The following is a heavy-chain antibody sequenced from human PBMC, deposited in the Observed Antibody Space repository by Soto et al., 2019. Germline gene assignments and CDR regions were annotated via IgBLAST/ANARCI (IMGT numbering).Heavy chain of an antibody. V-gene: IGHV1-18*04. CDR3: ARAPQTVAGAGIWY. CDR1: GYTFTSYG. J-gene: IGHJ4*02. Sequence: GASVKVSCKASGYTFTSYGISWVRQALGQGLEWMGWISGYNGDTNYAQKLQGRVTMTTDTSTSTAYMELRSLRSDDTAVYYCARAPQTVAGAGIWYWGQGTLVTVSS. D-gene: IGHD6-13*01. CDR2: ISGYNGDT.